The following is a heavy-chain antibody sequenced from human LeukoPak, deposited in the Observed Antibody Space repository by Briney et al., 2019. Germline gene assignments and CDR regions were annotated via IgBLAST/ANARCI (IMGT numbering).Heavy chain of an antibody. CDR1: GFTVSSNY. CDR3: ARGHVWELFDY. D-gene: IGHD1-26*01. Sequence: GGSLRLSCAASGFTVSSNYMSWVRQAPGKGLEWVSVIYSGGSTYYADSVKGRFTISRDNSKNTLYLQMNSLRAEDTAVYYCARGHVWELFDYWGQGTLVTVPS. CDR2: IYSGGST. V-gene: IGHV3-53*01. J-gene: IGHJ4*02.